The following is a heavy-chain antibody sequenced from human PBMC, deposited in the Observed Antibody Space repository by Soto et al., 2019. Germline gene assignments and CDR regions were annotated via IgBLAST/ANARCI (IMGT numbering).Heavy chain of an antibody. D-gene: IGHD3-22*01. Sequence: SETLSLTCTVSGGSVISGSYYWSWIRQPPGKGLEWIGYIYYSGSTNYNPSLKSRVTISVDTSKNQFSLKLSSVTAADTAVYYCARTSYDSSGTAADPWGQGTLVTVSS. CDR1: GGSVISGSYY. V-gene: IGHV4-61*01. CDR2: IYYSGST. CDR3: ARTSYDSSGTAADP. J-gene: IGHJ5*02.